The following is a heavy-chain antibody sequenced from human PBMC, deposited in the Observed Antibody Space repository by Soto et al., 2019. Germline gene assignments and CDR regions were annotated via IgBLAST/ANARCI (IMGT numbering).Heavy chain of an antibody. CDR2: ISYDGSNK. CDR1: GFTFSSYA. Sequence: GGSLRLSCAASGFTFSSYAMHWVRQAPGKGLEWVAVISYDGSNKYYADSVKGRFTISRDNSKNTLYLQMNSLRAEDTAVYYCARGYSSSWYPHNWFDPWGHGTLVTVSS. CDR3: ARGYSSSWYPHNWFDP. V-gene: IGHV3-30-3*01. D-gene: IGHD6-13*01. J-gene: IGHJ5*02.